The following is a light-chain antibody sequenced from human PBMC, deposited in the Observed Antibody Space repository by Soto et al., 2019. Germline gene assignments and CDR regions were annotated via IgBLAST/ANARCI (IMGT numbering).Light chain of an antibody. CDR2: WAS. CDR3: QQYYSIPRT. Sequence: IVMTQSPDSLAVSLGDRSTINCNSSQSVLYNSDNKNYLAWYQQKSGQPPKLLIYWASTRESGVPDRFSGSGSGTDFTLTISSLQAEDVALYYCQQYYSIPRTFGQGTRWIS. V-gene: IGKV4-1*01. J-gene: IGKJ1*01. CDR1: QSVLYNSDNKNY.